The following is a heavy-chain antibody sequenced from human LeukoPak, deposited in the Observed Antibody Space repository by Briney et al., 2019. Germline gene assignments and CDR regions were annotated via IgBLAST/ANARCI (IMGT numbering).Heavy chain of an antibody. J-gene: IGHJ4*02. CDR3: ARGPGITFGGVIVSPVSYYFDY. D-gene: IGHD3-16*02. V-gene: IGHV4-34*01. CDR1: GGSFSGYY. CDR2: INHSGST. Sequence: SETLSLTCAVYGGSFSGYYWSWIRQPPGKGLEWIGEINHSGSTNYNPSLKSRVTISVDTSKNQFSLKLSSVTAADTAVYYCARGPGITFGGVIVSPVSYYFDYWGQGTLVTVSS.